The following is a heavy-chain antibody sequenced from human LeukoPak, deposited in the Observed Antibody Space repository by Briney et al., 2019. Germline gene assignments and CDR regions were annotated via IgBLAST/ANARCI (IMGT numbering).Heavy chain of an antibody. J-gene: IGHJ3*02. D-gene: IGHD2-21*02. CDR1: GGSLSSSYW. Sequence: SETLSLTCTVSGGSLSSSYWWNWVRQSPGKGLEWIGEIYQSGSTNYNPSLKSRVTISVDTSKNQFSLKLSSVTAADTAVYYCARDSPSDCGGDCYSAFDIWGQGTMVTVSS. V-gene: IGHV4-4*02. CDR3: ARDSPSDCGGDCYSAFDI. CDR2: IYQSGST.